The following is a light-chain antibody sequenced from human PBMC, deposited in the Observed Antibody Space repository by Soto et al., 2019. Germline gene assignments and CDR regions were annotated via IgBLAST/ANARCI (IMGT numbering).Light chain of an antibody. V-gene: IGLV2-14*01. J-gene: IGLJ1*01. CDR3: SSYTSISTLV. CDR1: SSDVGGYNY. Sequence: QSVLTQPASVSGSPGQSITISCTGTSSDVGGYNYVSWYQQHPGKAPKLMIYEVTNRPSGVSNRFSGSKSGNTASLTISGLQAEDEADYYCSSYTSISTLVLRTGTKVTDL. CDR2: EVT.